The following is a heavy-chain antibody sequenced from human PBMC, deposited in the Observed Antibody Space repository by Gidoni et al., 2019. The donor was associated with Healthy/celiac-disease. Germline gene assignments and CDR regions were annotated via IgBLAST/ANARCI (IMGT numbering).Heavy chain of an antibody. CDR3: AKTLSADYYDSSGYPFDY. CDR1: GFPFGSYA. CDR2: ISGSGGST. V-gene: IGHV3-23*01. J-gene: IGHJ4*02. D-gene: IGHD3-22*01. Sequence: EVQLLESGGGLVQPGGSLRLSCAASGFPFGSYAMSWVRQAPGKGLGWVSAISGSGGSTYYADSVKGRFTISRDNSKNTLYLQMNSLRAEDTAVYYCAKTLSADYYDSSGYPFDYWGQGTLVTVSS.